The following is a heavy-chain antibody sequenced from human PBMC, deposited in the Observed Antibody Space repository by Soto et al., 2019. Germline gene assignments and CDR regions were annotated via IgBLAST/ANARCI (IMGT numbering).Heavy chain of an antibody. CDR2: ISPSNGQT. CDR3: ARVIMIFGVANLGSYFDY. Sequence: QVQLVQSGTEVKKPGASVKVSCKASGYTFSNFGLSWVRQAPGQGLEWMGWISPSNGQTIYAQNFLGRVTMTTDTSTATAHMELRSLISDDTAVYYCARVIMIFGVANLGSYFDYWGQGTRVTVSA. V-gene: IGHV1-18*01. D-gene: IGHD3-3*01. J-gene: IGHJ4*02. CDR1: GYTFSNFG.